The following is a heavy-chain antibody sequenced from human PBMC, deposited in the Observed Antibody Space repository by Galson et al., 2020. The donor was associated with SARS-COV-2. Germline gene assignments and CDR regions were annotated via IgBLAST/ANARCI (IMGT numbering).Heavy chain of an antibody. D-gene: IGHD2-15*01. CDR2: IYYSGST. J-gene: IGHJ4*02. CDR3: ASPPYCSGGSCYDY. CDR1: GGSISSSSYY. Sequence: SETLSLTCTVSGGSISSSSYYWGWIRQPPGKGLEWIGSIYYSGSTYYNPSLKSRVTISVDTSKNQFSLKLSSVTAADTAVYYCASPPYCSGGSCYDYGGQGILVTVSS. V-gene: IGHV4-39*01.